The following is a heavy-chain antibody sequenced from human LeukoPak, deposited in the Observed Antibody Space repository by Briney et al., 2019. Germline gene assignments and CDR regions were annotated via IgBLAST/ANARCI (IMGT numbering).Heavy chain of an antibody. V-gene: IGHV1-2*02. J-gene: IGHJ5*02. D-gene: IGHD4-11*01. Sequence: ASVKVSCKASGYTFTSYYMHWMRQAPGQGLEWMGWINPKTGDTKYALSYQGRVTMTRDTSISTAYMVLNRLTSDDTAVFYCARSANQSYSPNDHWGQGTLLIVSS. CDR3: ARSANQSYSPNDH. CDR1: GYTFTSYY. CDR2: INPKTGDT.